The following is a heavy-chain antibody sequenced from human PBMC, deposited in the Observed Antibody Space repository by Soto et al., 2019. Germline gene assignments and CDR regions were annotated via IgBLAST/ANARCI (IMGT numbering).Heavy chain of an antibody. Sequence: GASVKVSCKVFGETLNSNPIGWVRQAPGQGLEWVGGIVPLSDRTNYAQELQGRVTVTADGSTSTVYMELSNLKSDDTAVYYCARKSRRDCHSGGGCFSLDVWGQGSLVTVSS. CDR1: GETLNSNP. CDR3: ARKSRRDCHSGGGCFSLDV. D-gene: IGHD2-15*01. V-gene: IGHV1-69*13. CDR2: IVPLSDRT. J-gene: IGHJ4*02.